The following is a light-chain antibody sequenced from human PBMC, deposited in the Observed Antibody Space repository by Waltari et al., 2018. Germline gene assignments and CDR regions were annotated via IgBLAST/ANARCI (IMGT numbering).Light chain of an antibody. CDR1: QGVSRF. CDR3: QKYDRLPAT. J-gene: IGKJ1*01. Sequence: EIVLTQSPGTLSLSPGERGTLSCRASQGVSRFLAWYQQIPGQPPRLLLYGASTRATGIPDRFSGSGSGTDFSLTISRLEPEDFAVYYCQKYDRLPATFGQGTKVEIK. CDR2: GAS. V-gene: IGKV3-20*01.